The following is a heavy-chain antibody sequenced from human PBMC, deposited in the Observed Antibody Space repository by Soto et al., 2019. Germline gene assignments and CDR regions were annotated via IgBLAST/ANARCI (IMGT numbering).Heavy chain of an antibody. Sequence: GGSLRLSCAASGFTFSSYAMSWVRQAPGKGLEWVSAISGSDGSTYYADSVKGRFTISRDNSKNTLYLQMNSLRAEDTAVYYCEKGSRARGYCSGGSCAGYFDYWGQGTLVTVSS. D-gene: IGHD2-15*01. J-gene: IGHJ4*02. CDR1: GFTFSSYA. CDR3: EKGSRARGYCSGGSCAGYFDY. V-gene: IGHV3-23*01. CDR2: ISGSDGST.